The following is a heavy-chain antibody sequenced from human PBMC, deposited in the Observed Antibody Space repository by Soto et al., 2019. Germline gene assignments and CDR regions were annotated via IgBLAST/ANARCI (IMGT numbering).Heavy chain of an antibody. V-gene: IGHV4-34*01. CDR1: GGSFSGYY. J-gene: IGHJ4*02. D-gene: IGHD3-22*01. CDR3: ARAGITMISAHFDY. CDR2: INHSGST. Sequence: LSLTCAVYGGSFSGYYWSWIRQPPGKGLEWIGEINHSGSTNYNPSLKSRVTISVDTSKNQFSLKLSSVTAADTAVYYCARAGITMISAHFDYWGQGTLVTVYS.